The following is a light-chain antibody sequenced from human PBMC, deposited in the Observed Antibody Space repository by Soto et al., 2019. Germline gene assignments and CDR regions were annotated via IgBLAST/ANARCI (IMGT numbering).Light chain of an antibody. Sequence: DIVMTQSPLSLPVTPGEPASISCRSSQSLLHSNGYTYLDWYLQKPGQSPQLLIYLGSNRASGVPDRFSGNGSGTDFTLKISSVEAEDVGVYYCMQAQQTPWTFGQGTKVEIK. CDR3: MQAQQTPWT. J-gene: IGKJ1*01. V-gene: IGKV2-28*01. CDR1: QSLLHSNGYTY. CDR2: LGS.